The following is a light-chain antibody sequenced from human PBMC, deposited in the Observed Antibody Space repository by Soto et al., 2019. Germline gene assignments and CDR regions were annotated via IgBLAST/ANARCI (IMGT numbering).Light chain of an antibody. Sequence: DIQMTQSPSSLSASIGDRVTITCQPTQDVNNSLNWYQQKPRKDPNLLISDVSNLGTGVPSRFSGSGSGTDFTFTISRLQPEDIGTYYCQQYYKVPVTFGQGTRLEI. J-gene: IGKJ5*01. CDR2: DVS. CDR3: QQYYKVPVT. CDR1: QDVNNS. V-gene: IGKV1-33*01.